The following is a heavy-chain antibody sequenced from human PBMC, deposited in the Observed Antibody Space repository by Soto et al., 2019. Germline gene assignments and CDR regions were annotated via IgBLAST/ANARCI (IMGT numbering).Heavy chain of an antibody. D-gene: IGHD2-21*02. V-gene: IGHV5-51*01. CDR3: ARHSCGGDCYSPPRYYYYYGMDV. CDR2: IYPGDSDT. CDR1: GYSFTSYW. Sequence: PGESLKISCKGSGYSFTSYWIGWVRQMPGKGLEWMGIIYPGDSDTRYSPSFQCQVTISADKSISTAYLQWSSLKASDTAMYYCARHSCGGDCYSPPRYYYYYGMDVWGQGTTVTVSS. J-gene: IGHJ6*02.